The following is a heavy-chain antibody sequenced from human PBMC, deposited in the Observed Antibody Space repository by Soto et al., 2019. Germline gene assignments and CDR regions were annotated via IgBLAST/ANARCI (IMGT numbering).Heavy chain of an antibody. Sequence: SETLSLTCTVSGGSLSNNYWSWIRQPPGKALEWIGYIYYTGSIKYNPSLESRVTLSLDTSKNQFSLKLSSVTAADTAVYCCARARGGSGYYYYGMDVWGQGTTVTVSS. CDR2: IYYTGSI. J-gene: IGHJ6*02. CDR3: ARARGGSGYYYYGMDV. D-gene: IGHD3-3*01. V-gene: IGHV4-59*12. CDR1: GGSLSNNY.